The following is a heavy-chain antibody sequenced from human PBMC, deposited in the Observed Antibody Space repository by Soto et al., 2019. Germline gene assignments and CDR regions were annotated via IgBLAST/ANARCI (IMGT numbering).Heavy chain of an antibody. J-gene: IGHJ4*02. CDR3: ATGGRGYSSAPRFYFED. CDR1: GGIFSSNA. V-gene: IGHV1-69*01. CDR2: ILPIFDTT. D-gene: IGHD5-18*01. Sequence: QVQLVQSGAEVKKPGSSVKVSCKASGGIFSSNAISWVRQAPGQGLEWMGGILPIFDTTHYGQKFQGRVTITADETTSTDYMELTSLKSEDTASYYCATGGRGYSSAPRFYFEDWGQGTLVTVSS.